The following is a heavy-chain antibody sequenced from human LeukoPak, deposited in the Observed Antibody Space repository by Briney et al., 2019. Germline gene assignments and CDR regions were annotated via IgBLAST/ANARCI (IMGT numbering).Heavy chain of an antibody. J-gene: IGHJ4*02. D-gene: IGHD6-19*01. Sequence: QTGGSLRLSCAASGFTFSNYWMSWVRQAPGKGLEWVANIKQDGSEKYYVDSVKGRFTISRDNAKNTLYLQMNSLRAEDTAVYYCARRSGIAVAGAFDYWGQGTLVTVSS. CDR2: IKQDGSEK. CDR1: GFTFSNYW. V-gene: IGHV3-7*03. CDR3: ARRSGIAVAGAFDY.